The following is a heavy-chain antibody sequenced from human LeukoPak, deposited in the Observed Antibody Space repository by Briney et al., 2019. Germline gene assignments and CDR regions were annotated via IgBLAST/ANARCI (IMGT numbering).Heavy chain of an antibody. CDR1: GGSISSSSHY. Sequence: KSSETLSLTCTVSGGSISSSSHYWGWIRQPPGKGLEWIGSIYYTRSTYYNPSLKSRVTISVDTSKNQFSLKLTSVTAADTAVYYCARGVTMIVVVIHDWYFDLWGRGTLVTVSS. CDR3: ARGVTMIVVVIHDWYFDL. V-gene: IGHV4-39*01. J-gene: IGHJ2*01. D-gene: IGHD3-22*01. CDR2: IYYTRST.